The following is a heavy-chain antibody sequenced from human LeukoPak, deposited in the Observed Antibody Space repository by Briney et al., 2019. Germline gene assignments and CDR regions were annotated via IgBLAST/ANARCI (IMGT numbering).Heavy chain of an antibody. Sequence: ASVKVSCKTSGYTFSGHYMHWVRQAPGQGLEWMGWIYPNSGGTNYAQKFQGRLTLTRDTSISTAYMQLSRLRSDDTAVYLCARVVGYGDYPFDFWGQGTLVTVSS. J-gene: IGHJ4*02. CDR1: GYTFSGHY. V-gene: IGHV1-2*02. CDR2: IYPNSGGT. D-gene: IGHD4-17*01. CDR3: ARVVGYGDYPFDF.